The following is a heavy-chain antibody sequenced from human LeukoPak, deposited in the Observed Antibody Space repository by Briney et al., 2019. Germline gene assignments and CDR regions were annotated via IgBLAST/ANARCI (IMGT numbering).Heavy chain of an antibody. CDR1: GGSISSHY. V-gene: IGHV4-59*11. D-gene: IGHD6-13*01. CDR3: ARGQYSSSWHSPNYYYYYMDV. J-gene: IGHJ6*03. Sequence: PSETLSLTCTVSGGSISSHYWSWIRQPPGKGLGWIGYIYYSGSTNYNPSLKSRVTISVDTSKNQFSLKLSSVTAADTAVYYCARGQYSSSWHSPNYYYYYMDVWGKGTTVTVSS. CDR2: IYYSGST.